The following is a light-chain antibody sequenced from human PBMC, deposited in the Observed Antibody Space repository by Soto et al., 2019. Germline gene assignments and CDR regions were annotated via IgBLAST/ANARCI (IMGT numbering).Light chain of an antibody. Sequence: EIVMTQSPATLSVSPGERATLSCRASQSVRSNLAWYQQKPDQAPRLLIHGASSRATGIPDRFSGSGSGTDFTLTISRLEPEDFAVYYCQQYGSSGTFGQGTKVDIK. CDR2: GAS. J-gene: IGKJ1*01. CDR1: QSVRSN. V-gene: IGKV3-20*01. CDR3: QQYGSSGT.